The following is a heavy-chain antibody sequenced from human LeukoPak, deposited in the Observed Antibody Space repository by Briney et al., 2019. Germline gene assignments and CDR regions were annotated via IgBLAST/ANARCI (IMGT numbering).Heavy chain of an antibody. CDR2: MNPNSGNT. V-gene: IGHV1-8*01. J-gene: IGHJ6*02. CDR3: ARGAVYDSSGYRIYYYYGMDV. Sequence: ASVKVSCKASGYTFTSYDINWVRQAPGQGLEWMGWMNPNSGNTGYAQRFQGRVTMTRNTSISTAYMELSSLRSEDTAVYYCARGAVYDSSGYRIYYYYGMDVWGQGTTVTVSS. CDR1: GYTFTSYD. D-gene: IGHD3-22*01.